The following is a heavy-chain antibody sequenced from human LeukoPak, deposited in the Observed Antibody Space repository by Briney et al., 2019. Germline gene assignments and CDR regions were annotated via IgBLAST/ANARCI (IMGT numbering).Heavy chain of an antibody. Sequence: PGGSLRLSCAASGFTFSNYNMTWVRQAPGKGLECISFISSSSSTIYYADSVKGRFTISRDNAKNSLFLQMSSLRAEDTAVYYCARENYADLFDYWGQGTLVTVSS. V-gene: IGHV3-48*01. J-gene: IGHJ4*02. CDR2: ISSSSSTI. CDR3: ARENYADLFDY. CDR1: GFTFSNYN. D-gene: IGHD4-17*01.